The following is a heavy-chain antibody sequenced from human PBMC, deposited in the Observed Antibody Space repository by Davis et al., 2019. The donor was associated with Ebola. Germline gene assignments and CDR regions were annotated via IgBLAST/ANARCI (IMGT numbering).Heavy chain of an antibody. CDR3: ARDLPVGPFDY. CDR1: GGTFSSYA. CDR2: IIPILGIA. Sequence: SVKASCKASGGTFSSYAISWVRQAPGQGLEWMGRIIPILGIANYAQKFQGRVTITADKSTSTAYMELSSLRSDDTAVYYCARDLPVGPFDYWGQGTLVTVSS. V-gene: IGHV1-69*04. J-gene: IGHJ4*02.